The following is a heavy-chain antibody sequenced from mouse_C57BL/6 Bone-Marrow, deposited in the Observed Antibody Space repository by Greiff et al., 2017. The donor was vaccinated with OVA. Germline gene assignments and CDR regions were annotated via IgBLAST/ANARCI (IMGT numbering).Heavy chain of an antibody. CDR3: TTFITTPGRDY. Sequence: VKLVESGAELVRPGASVTLSCKASGYTFTDYEMHWVKQTPVHGLEWIGAIDPETGGPSYNQKFKGKAILTADKSSSTAYMELRSLTSEDSAVYYCTTFITTPGRDYWGQGTTLTVSS. CDR1: GYTFTDYE. CDR2: IDPETGGP. V-gene: IGHV1-15*01. D-gene: IGHD1-1*01. J-gene: IGHJ2*01.